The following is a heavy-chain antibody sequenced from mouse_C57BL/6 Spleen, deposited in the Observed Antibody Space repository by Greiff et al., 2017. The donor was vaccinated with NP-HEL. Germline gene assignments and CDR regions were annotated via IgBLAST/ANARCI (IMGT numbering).Heavy chain of an antibody. CDR3: ARGETGTDY. CDR2: ISYDGSN. Sequence: EVQLQESGPGLVKPSQSLSLTCSVTGYSITSGYYWNWIRQFPGNKLEWMGYISYDGSNNYNPSLKNRISITRDTSKNQFFLKLNSVTTEDTATYYCARGETGTDYWGQGTTLTVSS. D-gene: IGHD4-1*01. J-gene: IGHJ2*01. V-gene: IGHV3-6*01. CDR1: GYSITSGYY.